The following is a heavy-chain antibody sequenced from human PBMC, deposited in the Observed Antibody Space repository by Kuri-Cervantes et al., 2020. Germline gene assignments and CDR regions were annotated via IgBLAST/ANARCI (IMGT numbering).Heavy chain of an antibody. CDR3: ARDMVRGVIDY. CDR1: GFTFSSYA. D-gene: IGHD3-10*01. J-gene: IGHJ4*02. CDR2: ISYDGSNK. Sequence: LSLTCAASGFTFSSYAMHWVRQAPGKGLEWVAVISYDGSNKYYADSVKGRFTISRDNSKNTLYLQMNSLRAEDTAVYYCARDMVRGVIDYWGQGTLVTVSS. V-gene: IGHV3-30-3*01.